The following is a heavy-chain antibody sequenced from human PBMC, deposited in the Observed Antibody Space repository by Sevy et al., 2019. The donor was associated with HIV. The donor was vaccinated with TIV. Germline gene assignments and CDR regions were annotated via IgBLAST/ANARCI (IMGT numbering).Heavy chain of an antibody. CDR1: GFTFSSYW. CDR3: ARNDFLYGMDV. CDR2: IKQDGSEK. V-gene: IGHV3-7*03. Sequence: GESLKISCAASGFTFSSYWMSWVRQAPGKGLEWVANIKQDGSEKYYVDSVKGRFTISRDNAKNSLYLQMNSLRAEDTAVYYCARNDFLYGMDVWGQGTTVTVSS. J-gene: IGHJ6*02. D-gene: IGHD3-3*01.